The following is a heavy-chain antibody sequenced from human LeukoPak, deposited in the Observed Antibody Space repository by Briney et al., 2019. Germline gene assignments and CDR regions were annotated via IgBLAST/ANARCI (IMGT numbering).Heavy chain of an antibody. V-gene: IGHV4-59*08. J-gene: IGHJ4*02. CDR1: GGSFNSYS. CDR3: ARDGARTDYDYFFDY. Sequence: SETLSLTCTVSGGSFNSYSWNWIPQPPGKGLEWIGYVYYIGSTNYNPSLKSRVTISVDTSKNQFSLKLTSVTAADTAVYYCARDGARTDYDYFFDYWGQGTLVTVSS. CDR2: VYYIGST. D-gene: IGHD1-26*01.